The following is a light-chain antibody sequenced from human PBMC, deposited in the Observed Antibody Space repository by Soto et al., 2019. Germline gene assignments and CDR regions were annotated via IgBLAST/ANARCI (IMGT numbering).Light chain of an antibody. CDR3: QQTYRTPLT. Sequence: DIQMTQFPLSLSASVGDRVTITCRASQTIRSHLNWYQQKPGEAPKIVIYATSTLQSGVPSRFNGSVSGTDFTLTISSLQPEGFATYYCQQTYRTPLTFGGGTKVDIK. V-gene: IGKV1-39*01. CDR1: QTIRSH. J-gene: IGKJ4*01. CDR2: ATS.